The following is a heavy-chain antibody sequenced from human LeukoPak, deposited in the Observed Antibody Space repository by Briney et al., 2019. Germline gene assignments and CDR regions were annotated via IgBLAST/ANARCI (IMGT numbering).Heavy chain of an antibody. J-gene: IGHJ4*02. CDR2: ISDSGAST. V-gene: IGHV3-23*01. CDR3: ANDRVGSGWYSTDY. CDR1: GFTFSSYA. D-gene: IGHD6-19*01. Sequence: GGSLRLSCAASGFTFSSYAMSWVRQAPGRGLEWVSVISDSGASTYYADSVKGRFTISRDNSKNTLYLQMNSLRAEDTALYYCANDRVGSGWYSTDYWGQGTLVTVSS.